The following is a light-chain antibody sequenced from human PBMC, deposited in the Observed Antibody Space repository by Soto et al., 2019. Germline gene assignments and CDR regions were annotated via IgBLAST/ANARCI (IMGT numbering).Light chain of an antibody. CDR1: QSLLDSNGYNF. CDR2: LGS. V-gene: IGKV2-28*01. J-gene: IGKJ3*01. Sequence: DIVMTQSPLSLPVTPGEPASISCRSSQSLLDSNGYNFLEWYLQKPGQSPQLLIYLGSNRASGVPDRFSGSGSGTDFTLKISRVEAEDVGVYYCQQLNSFPRTFGPGTKVDIK. CDR3: QQLNSFPRT.